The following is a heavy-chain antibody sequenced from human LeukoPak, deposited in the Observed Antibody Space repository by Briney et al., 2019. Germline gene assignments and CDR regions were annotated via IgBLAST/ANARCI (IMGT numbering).Heavy chain of an antibody. J-gene: IGHJ4*02. CDR2: SRNKDHRYST. Sequence: GGSLRLSCVVSGFTFSDHYMDWVCQAAGKGLEWVGRSRNKDHRYSTEYAASVEGRFTISRDLSKNSLYLQMNSLKVEDTAIYYCVRGHDSFDYWGQGTLVTVSS. V-gene: IGHV3-72*01. CDR3: VRGHDSFDY. CDR1: GFTFSDHY.